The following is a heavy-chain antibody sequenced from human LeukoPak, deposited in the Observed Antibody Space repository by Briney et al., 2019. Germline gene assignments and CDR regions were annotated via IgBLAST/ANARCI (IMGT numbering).Heavy chain of an antibody. CDR2: IYHSGST. V-gene: IGHV4-38-2*01. CDR1: GYSISSGYY. D-gene: IGHD1-26*01. CDR3: ARHFNGQWELLENAFDI. J-gene: IGHJ3*02. Sequence: SETLSLTCAVSGYSISSGYYWGWIRQPPGKGLEWSGSIYHSGSTYYNPSLKSRVTISVDTSKNQFSLKLSSVTAADTAVYYCARHFNGQWELLENAFDIWGQGTMVTVSS.